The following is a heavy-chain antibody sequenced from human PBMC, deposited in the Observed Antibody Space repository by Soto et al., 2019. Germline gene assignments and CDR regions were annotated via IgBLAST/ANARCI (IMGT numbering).Heavy chain of an antibody. CDR2: IYYSGST. Sequence: QVQLQESGPGLVKPSQTLSLTCTVSGGSISSGDYYRSWIRQPPGKGLEWIGYIYYSGSTYYNPSLKSRVTISVDTSKNQFSLKLSSVTAADTAVYYCARADTADHDAFDIWGQGTMVTVSS. CDR1: GGSISSGDYY. J-gene: IGHJ3*02. CDR3: ARADTADHDAFDI. D-gene: IGHD5-18*01. V-gene: IGHV4-30-4*01.